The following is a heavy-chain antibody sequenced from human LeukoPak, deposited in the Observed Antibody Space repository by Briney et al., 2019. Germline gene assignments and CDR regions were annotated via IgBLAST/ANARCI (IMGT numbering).Heavy chain of an antibody. CDR1: GFTFSRYS. J-gene: IGHJ3*02. V-gene: IGHV3-21*01. CDR2: ISDDGKYI. CDR3: ARGRGNSWLNAFDI. Sequence: PGGSLRLSCAASGFTFSRYSMNWVRQAPGKGLEWVSSISDDGKYIYYADSVKGRFSISRDNAKSSLYLQMNSLRAEDTAVYYCARGRGNSWLNAFDIWGQGTMVTVSS. D-gene: IGHD6-13*01.